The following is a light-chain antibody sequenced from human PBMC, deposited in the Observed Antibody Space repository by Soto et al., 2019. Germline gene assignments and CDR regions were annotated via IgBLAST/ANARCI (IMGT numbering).Light chain of an antibody. V-gene: IGLV1-40*01. CDR1: SSNIGAGYD. CDR2: GNS. J-gene: IGLJ2*01. CDR3: QSYDSSLSVVV. Sequence: QTVVTQPPSVSGAPGQRVTISCTGSSSNIGAGYDVHWYQQLPGTAPKLLIYGNSNRPSGVPDRFSGSKSGTSASLAITGLQAEDEADYYCQSYDSSLSVVVFGGGTQLNVL.